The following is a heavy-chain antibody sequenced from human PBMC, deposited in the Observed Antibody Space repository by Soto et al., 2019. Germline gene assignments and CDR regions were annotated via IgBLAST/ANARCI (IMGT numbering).Heavy chain of an antibody. CDR2: VHRSGNS. Sequence: QVHLQESGPGLVTPSGTLSLTCIVSGDSISGPSWGNWVRQSPGKGLEWIGEVHRSGNSNDNPSLRSRVSVSLDNSKNQFYLNLNSVTAADTATYYCASVRQGCSANSCDFDPWGQGAQVTISS. D-gene: IGHD2-15*01. CDR1: GDSISGPSW. CDR3: ASVRQGCSANSCDFDP. J-gene: IGHJ5*01. V-gene: IGHV4-4*02.